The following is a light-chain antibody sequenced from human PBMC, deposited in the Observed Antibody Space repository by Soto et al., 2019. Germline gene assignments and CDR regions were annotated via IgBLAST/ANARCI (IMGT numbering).Light chain of an antibody. Sequence: EIVLTQSPATLSVSPGERATLSCRASQSVISNLAWYQQKPGRAPRLLIYGASTRATGIPGRSSGSGSGTEFTFTISRLEPEDFALYYCHQYGGPPRTFGQGTKVDIK. J-gene: IGKJ1*01. CDR3: HQYGGPPRT. CDR1: QSVISN. CDR2: GAS. V-gene: IGKV3-15*01.